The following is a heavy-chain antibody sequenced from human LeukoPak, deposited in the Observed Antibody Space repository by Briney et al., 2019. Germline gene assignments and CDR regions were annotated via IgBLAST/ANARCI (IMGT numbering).Heavy chain of an antibody. CDR2: IYYSGST. Sequence: PSETLSLTCTVSGGSISSGDYYWSWIRQPPGKGLEWIGYIYYSGSTYYNPSLKSRVTISVDTSKNQFSLKLSSVTAADTAVYYCAGGKRSYDILTGYYKAPPDYWGQGTLVTVSS. V-gene: IGHV4-30-4*08. D-gene: IGHD3-9*01. CDR1: GGSISSGDYY. CDR3: AGGKRSYDILTGYYKAPPDY. J-gene: IGHJ4*02.